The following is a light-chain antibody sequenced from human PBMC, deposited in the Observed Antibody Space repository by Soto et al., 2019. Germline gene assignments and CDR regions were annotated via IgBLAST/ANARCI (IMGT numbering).Light chain of an antibody. V-gene: IGKV3-15*01. CDR2: GAS. CDR1: QSVSSN. CDR3: QQYNNWPYT. Sequence: EIVTTQSPATLSVSPGERATLSCRASQSVSSNLAWYQQKPGQDPRLLIYGASTRATGIPARFSGSGSGTEFTLTISSLQSEDFAVYYCQQYNNWPYTFGQGTKLEIK. J-gene: IGKJ2*01.